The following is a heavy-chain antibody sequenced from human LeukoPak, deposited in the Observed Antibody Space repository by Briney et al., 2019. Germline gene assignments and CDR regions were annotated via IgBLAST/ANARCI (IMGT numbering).Heavy chain of an antibody. CDR3: ARDLNYYDSSGYGH. D-gene: IGHD3-22*01. Sequence: GGSLRLSCAASGFTFSANYMSWVRQAPGKGLEWVSVIYSGGSPYYADSVKGRFTISRDNSKNTLYLQMNSLRAEDTAVYYCARDLNYYDSSGYGHWGQGTLVTVSS. CDR1: GFTFSANY. CDR2: IYSGGSP. V-gene: IGHV3-53*01. J-gene: IGHJ4*02.